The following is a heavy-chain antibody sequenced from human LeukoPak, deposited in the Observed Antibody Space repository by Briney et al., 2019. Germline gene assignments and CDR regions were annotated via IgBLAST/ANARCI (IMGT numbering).Heavy chain of an antibody. J-gene: IGHJ6*02. D-gene: IGHD6-6*01. CDR3: AREASSSSSCYYYGMDV. CDR2: IYYSGST. CDR1: GGSISSGGYY. Sequence: SQTLSLTCTVSGGSISSGGYYWSWIRQHPGKGLEWIGYIYYSGSTYYNPSLKSRVTISVDTSKNQFSLKLSSVTAADTAVYYCAREASSSSSCYYYGMDVWGQGTTVTVSS. V-gene: IGHV4-31*03.